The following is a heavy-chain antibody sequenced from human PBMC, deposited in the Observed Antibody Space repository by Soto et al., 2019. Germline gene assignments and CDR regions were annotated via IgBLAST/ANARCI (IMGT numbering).Heavy chain of an antibody. D-gene: IGHD2-2*01. J-gene: IGHJ4*02. CDR1: GFTFSSYG. V-gene: IGHV3-23*01. CDR2: ISHSGGNT. Sequence: GGSLRLACAASGFTFSSYGMSWVRQAPGRGLEWVSAISHSGGNTYYADSVKGRFTISRDNSKNTLYLQMNSLRAEDTAVYYCATFIFCSSTTCYGREGGYWGQRTLVTGSS. CDR3: ATFIFCSSTTCYGREGGY.